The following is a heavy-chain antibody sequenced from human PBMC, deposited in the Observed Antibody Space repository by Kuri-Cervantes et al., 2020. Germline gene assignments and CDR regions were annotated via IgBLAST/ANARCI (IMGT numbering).Heavy chain of an antibody. CDR2: INHSGST. D-gene: IGHD3-10*01. CDR3: ARRVRKRITMVRNTNCFDP. J-gene: IGHJ5*02. Sequence: GSLRPSCAVSSGFISSSNWWSGVRQPTGKGLEWIGEINHSGSTNYNPSLKSRVTISVDTSKNQFSLKLGSVTAAYTAVYYCARRVRKRITMVRNTNCFDPWGQGTRVTVSS. V-gene: IGHV4-4*02. CDR1: SGFISSSNW.